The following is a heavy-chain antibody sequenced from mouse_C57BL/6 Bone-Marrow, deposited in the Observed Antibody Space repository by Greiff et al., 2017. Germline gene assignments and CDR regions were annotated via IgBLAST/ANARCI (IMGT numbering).Heavy chain of an antibody. V-gene: IGHV1-64*01. CDR1: GYTFTSYW. D-gene: IGHD1-1*01. CDR2: IHPNSGST. CDR3: ASPDYYGSSYDDAVDY. J-gene: IGHJ4*01. Sequence: QVQLQQPGAELVKPGASVKLSCKASGYTFTSYWMHWVKQRPGQGLEWIGMIHPNSGSTNYNEKFKSKATLTVDKSSSTAYMQLSSLTSEDSAVYKWASPDYYGSSYDDAVDYWGQGTSVTVSA.